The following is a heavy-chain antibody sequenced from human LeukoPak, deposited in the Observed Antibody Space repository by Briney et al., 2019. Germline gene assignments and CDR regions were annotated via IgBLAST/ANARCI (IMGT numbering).Heavy chain of an antibody. J-gene: IGHJ4*02. Sequence: SETLSLTCTVSGGSISSYYWSWIRQPPGKGLEWIGYIYYSGSTNYNPSLKSRVTISVDTSKSHFSLKLTSVTAADTAVYYCARHLAVAGRTGFDYWGQGTLVTVSS. D-gene: IGHD6-13*01. V-gene: IGHV4-59*08. CDR1: GGSISSYY. CDR2: IYYSGST. CDR3: ARHLAVAGRTGFDY.